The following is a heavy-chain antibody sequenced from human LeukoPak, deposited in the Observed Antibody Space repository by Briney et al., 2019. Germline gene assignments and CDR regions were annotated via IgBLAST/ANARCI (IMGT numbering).Heavy chain of an antibody. Sequence: SETLSLTCAVYGGSFSGYYWSWIRQPPGKGLEWIGEINHSGSTTYNPSLKSRVTISVDTSKNLFSLKLSSVTAADTAVYYCARVIAARPYYFEYWGEGTLVTVSS. D-gene: IGHD6-6*01. J-gene: IGHJ4*02. CDR1: GGSFSGYY. V-gene: IGHV4-34*01. CDR3: ARVIAARPYYFEY. CDR2: INHSGST.